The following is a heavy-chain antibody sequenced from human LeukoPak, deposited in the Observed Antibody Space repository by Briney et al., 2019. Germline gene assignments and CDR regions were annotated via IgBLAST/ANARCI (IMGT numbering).Heavy chain of an antibody. J-gene: IGHJ4*02. Sequence: SVKVSCKVSGYTLTELSMHWVRQAPGQGLEWMGGIIPIFGTANYAQKFQGRVTITTDESTSTAYMELSSLRSEDTAVYYCAINYGDYFDYWGQGTLVTVSS. V-gene: IGHV1-69*05. D-gene: IGHD4-11*01. CDR3: AINYGDYFDY. CDR2: IIPIFGTA. CDR1: GYTLTELS.